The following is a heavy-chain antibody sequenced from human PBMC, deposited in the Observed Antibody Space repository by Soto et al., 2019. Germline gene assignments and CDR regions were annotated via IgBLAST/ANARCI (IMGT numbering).Heavy chain of an antibody. Sequence: QVQLVESGGDLVKPGGSLRLSCAASGFTFSDYYMTWIRQAPGKGLEWLSYISSSGTTIYYADSVEGRFTISRDNAKNSLFLQMNSLRAEDTAVYYCARGAYYYDISGYSLDYWGQGTLVTVSS. CDR3: ARGAYYYDISGYSLDY. V-gene: IGHV3-11*01. D-gene: IGHD3-22*01. CDR2: ISSSGTTI. J-gene: IGHJ4*02. CDR1: GFTFSDYY.